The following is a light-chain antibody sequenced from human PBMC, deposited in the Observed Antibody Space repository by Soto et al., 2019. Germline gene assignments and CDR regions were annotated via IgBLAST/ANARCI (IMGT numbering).Light chain of an antibody. CDR2: HVS. CDR3: SSYTSSSTLV. V-gene: IGLV2-14*03. J-gene: IGLJ1*01. Sequence: QSVLPQPASVSGSPGQSITVSCTGTSSDVGAYDYVSWYQHHPGKAPKLMIYHVSYRPSGVSNRFSGSKSGNTASLTISGLQAEDEADYYCSSYTSSSTLVFGTGTKVTVL. CDR1: SSDVGAYDY.